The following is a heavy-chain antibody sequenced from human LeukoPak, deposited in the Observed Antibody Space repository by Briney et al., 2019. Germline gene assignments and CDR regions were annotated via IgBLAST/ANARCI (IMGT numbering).Heavy chain of an antibody. CDR3: ASGTEGFGEFHFDY. Sequence: ASVKVSCKVSGYTLTELSMHWVRQAPGKGLEWMGGFDPEDGETIYAQKFQGRVTMTEDTSTDTAYMELSSLRSEDTAVFYCASGTEGFGEFHFDYWGQGTLVTVSS. CDR1: GYTLTELS. V-gene: IGHV1-24*01. CDR2: FDPEDGET. D-gene: IGHD3-10*01. J-gene: IGHJ4*02.